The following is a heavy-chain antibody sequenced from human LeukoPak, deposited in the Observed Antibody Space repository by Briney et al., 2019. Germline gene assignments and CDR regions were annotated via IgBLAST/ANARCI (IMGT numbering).Heavy chain of an antibody. CDR1: GFTFSGYY. CDR2: ISSSSTYR. J-gene: IGHJ4*02. Sequence: GGSLRLSCAASGFTFSGYYMSWIRQAPGKGLEWVSYISSSSTYRSYAGSVKGRYTVSRDNAKKSLYLQMNSLRPEDTAFYYCTRVGGYSFGPFDHWGQGTLVTVSS. D-gene: IGHD5-18*01. CDR3: TRVGGYSFGPFDH. V-gene: IGHV3-11*05.